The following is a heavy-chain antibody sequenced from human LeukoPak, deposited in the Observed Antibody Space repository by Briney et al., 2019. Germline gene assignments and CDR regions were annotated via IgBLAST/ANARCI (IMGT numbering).Heavy chain of an antibody. Sequence: PSETLSLTCTVSGGSISSYYWSWIRQPPGKGLEWIGYIYYSGSKNYNPSLKSRVIISVDTSKNQFSLKLSSVTAADTAVYYCARGYYGSGSYYGSHWGQGTLVTVSS. J-gene: IGHJ4*02. CDR1: GGSISSYY. CDR3: ARGYYGSGSYYGSH. V-gene: IGHV4-59*01. D-gene: IGHD3-10*01. CDR2: IYYSGSK.